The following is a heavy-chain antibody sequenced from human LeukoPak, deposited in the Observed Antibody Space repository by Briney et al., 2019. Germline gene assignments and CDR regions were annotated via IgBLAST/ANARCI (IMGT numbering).Heavy chain of an antibody. J-gene: IGHJ6*03. D-gene: IGHD3-10*01. CDR3: GYYYGSGSQYDYYYYYIDV. CDR1: GGTFSSYA. CDR2: IIPIFGTA. Sequence: GASVKVSCKVSGGTFSSYAISWVRQAPGQGLEWMGGIIPIFGTANYAQKFQGRVTITTDESTSTAYMELSSLRSEDTAVYYCGYYYGSGSQYDYYYYYIDVWGKGTTVTVSS. V-gene: IGHV1-69*05.